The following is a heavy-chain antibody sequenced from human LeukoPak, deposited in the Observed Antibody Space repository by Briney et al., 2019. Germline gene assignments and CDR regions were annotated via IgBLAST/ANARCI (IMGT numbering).Heavy chain of an antibody. J-gene: IGHJ4*02. V-gene: IGHV4-34*01. Sequence: SETLSLTCAVYGGSFSGYYWSWIRQPPGQGLEWIGEINHSGSTNYNPSLKSRVTISVDTSKNQFSLKLSSVTAADTAVYYCARGQGGYLDWLSFDYWGQGTLVTVSS. D-gene: IGHD3/OR15-3a*01. CDR1: GGSFSGYY. CDR2: INHSGST. CDR3: ARGQGGYLDWLSFDY.